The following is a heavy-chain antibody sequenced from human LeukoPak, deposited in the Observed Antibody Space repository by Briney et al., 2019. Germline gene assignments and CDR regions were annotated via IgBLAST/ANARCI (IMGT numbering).Heavy chain of an antibody. J-gene: IGHJ4*02. CDR3: ATAGAGGGKYEFDY. CDR2: FDPEDGET. V-gene: IGHV1-24*01. CDR1: GYTLTELS. Sequence: ATVKVSCKVSGYTLTELSMHWVRQAPGKGLEWMGGFDPEDGETIYAQKFQGRVTMTEDTSTDTAYMELSSLRSEDTAVYYCATAGAGGGKYEFDYWGQGTLVTVSS. D-gene: IGHD4-23*01.